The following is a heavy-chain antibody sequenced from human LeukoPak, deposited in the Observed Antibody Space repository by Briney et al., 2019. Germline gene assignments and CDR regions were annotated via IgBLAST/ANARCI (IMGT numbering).Heavy chain of an antibody. CDR1: GGSISSGSYY. V-gene: IGHV4-61*02. Sequence: SETLSLTCTVSGGSISSGSYYWSWIRQPAGKGLEWIGRIYTSGSTNYNPSLKSRVTMSVDTSKNQFSLKLSSVTAADTAVYYCARGGCRWELDYFDYWGQGTLVTVSS. CDR3: ARGGCRWELDYFDY. D-gene: IGHD1-26*01. CDR2: IYTSGST. J-gene: IGHJ4*02.